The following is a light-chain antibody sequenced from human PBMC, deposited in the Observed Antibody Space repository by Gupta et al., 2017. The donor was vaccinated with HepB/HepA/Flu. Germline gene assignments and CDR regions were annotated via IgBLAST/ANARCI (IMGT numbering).Light chain of an antibody. CDR3: QAWDSSTEV. CDR2: QDS. Sequence: TCSGDKLGDKYACWYQQKPGQSPVLVIYQDSKRPSGIPERFSGANSGNTATLTISGTQAMEDSDEYCQAWDSSTEVFGGGTKLTVL. V-gene: IGLV3-1*01. CDR1: KLGDKY. J-gene: IGLJ2*01.